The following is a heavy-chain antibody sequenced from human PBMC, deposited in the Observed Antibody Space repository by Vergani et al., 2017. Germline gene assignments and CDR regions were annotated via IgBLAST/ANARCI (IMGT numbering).Heavy chain of an antibody. D-gene: IGHD3-9*01. V-gene: IGHV3-30*04. CDR3: ARAFRLGTSRIDXFDP. Sequence: QVQLVESGGGVVQPGRSLRLSCAASGFTFSAYAMHWVRQAPGKGLEWVAVISYDGSDKYYADSVKGRFTFSRDNSKNTLYLQMSSLRADDTAVFYCARAFRLGTSRIDXFDPWGQGTLVTVSS. J-gene: IGHJ5*02. CDR1: GFTFSAYA. CDR2: ISYDGSDK.